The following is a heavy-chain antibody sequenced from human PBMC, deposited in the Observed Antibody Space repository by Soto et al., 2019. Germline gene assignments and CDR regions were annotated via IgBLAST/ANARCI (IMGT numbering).Heavy chain of an antibody. CDR2: INAGNGNT. Sequence: GASVKLSCKASGDTFTSYAMHWVRQAPRQRLEWMGWINAGNGNTKYSQKFQGRVTITRDTSASTAYMELSSLRSEDTAVYYCARPYCGGDCYDAFDIWGQGTMVTVSS. CDR1: GDTFTSYA. CDR3: ARPYCGGDCYDAFDI. D-gene: IGHD2-21*01. J-gene: IGHJ3*02. V-gene: IGHV1-3*01.